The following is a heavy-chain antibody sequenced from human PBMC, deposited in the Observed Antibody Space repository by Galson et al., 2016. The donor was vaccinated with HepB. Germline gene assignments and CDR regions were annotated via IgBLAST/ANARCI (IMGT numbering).Heavy chain of an antibody. V-gene: IGHV3-53*01. CDR3: ARDSGSRPGSGGFGY. J-gene: IGHJ4*02. CDR2: IYSGGST. Sequence: LRLSCAASGFPVSSNYMSWVRQAPGKGLEWVSVIYSGGSTYYADSVKGRFTISRDNSKNTLYLQMNSLRAEDTAGYYCARDSGSRPGSGGFGYWGQGTLVTVSS. CDR1: GFPVSSNY. D-gene: IGHD2-2*01.